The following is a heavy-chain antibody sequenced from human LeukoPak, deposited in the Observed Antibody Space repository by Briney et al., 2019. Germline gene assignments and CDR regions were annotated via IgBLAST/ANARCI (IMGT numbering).Heavy chain of an antibody. CDR1: GGSISSGGYS. CDR3: ARGVVAATV. CDR2: IYYSGST. V-gene: IGHV4-31*03. D-gene: IGHD2-15*01. Sequence: SETLSLTCTVSGGSISSGGYSWSWIRQHPGKGLEWIGYIYYSGSTYYNPSLKSRVTRSVDTSKNQFSLKLSSVTAADTAVYYCARGVVAATVWGQGTLVTVSS. J-gene: IGHJ4*02.